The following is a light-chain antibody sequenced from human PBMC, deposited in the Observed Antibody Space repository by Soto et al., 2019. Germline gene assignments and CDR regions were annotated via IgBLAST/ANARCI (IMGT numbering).Light chain of an antibody. J-gene: IGKJ4*01. V-gene: IGKV3-20*01. CDR3: QQYGSSPLN. CDR2: AAS. CDR1: HSVNSNY. Sequence: EIVLTQSPGTLSLSPGERATLSCRASHSVNSNYLAWYQQKPGLAPRLLIYAASSRATGIPDRFNGTGSGTDFSLTITRLEPEDFAVYSCQQYGSSPLNCGGGNKVDIK.